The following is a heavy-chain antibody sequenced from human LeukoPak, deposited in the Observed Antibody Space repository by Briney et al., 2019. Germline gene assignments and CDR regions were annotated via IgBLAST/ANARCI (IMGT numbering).Heavy chain of an antibody. J-gene: IGHJ5*02. V-gene: IGHV3-7*01. Sequence: PGGSLRLSCAASGFTFSSYWMSWVRQAPGKGLEWVANIKQDGSEKYYVDSVKGRFTISRDNAKNSLYLQMNSLRAEDTAVYCCARDSSSWNNWFDPWGQGTLVTVSS. CDR1: GFTFSSYW. CDR3: ARDSSSWNNWFDP. D-gene: IGHD6-13*01. CDR2: IKQDGSEK.